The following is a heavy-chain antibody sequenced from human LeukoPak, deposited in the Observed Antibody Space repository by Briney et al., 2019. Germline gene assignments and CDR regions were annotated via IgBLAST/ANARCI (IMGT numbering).Heavy chain of an antibody. CDR3: ARARRVGPIGGWFDP. D-gene: IGHD3-16*01. CDR1: GYTFTGYY. Sequence: GASVKASCKASGYTFTGYYMHWVRQAPGQGLEWMGRINPNSGGTNYAQKFQGRVTMTRDTSISTAYMELSRLRSDDTAVYYCARARRVGPIGGWFDPWGQGTLVTVSS. CDR2: INPNSGGT. J-gene: IGHJ5*02. V-gene: IGHV1-2*06.